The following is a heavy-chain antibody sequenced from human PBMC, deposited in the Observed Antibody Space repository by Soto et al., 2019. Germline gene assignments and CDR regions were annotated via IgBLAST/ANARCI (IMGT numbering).Heavy chain of an antibody. CDR1: GVTFSSYA. J-gene: IGHJ4*02. CDR3: AKRNSSSTFDY. CDR2: ISGSDDST. V-gene: IGHV3-23*01. Sequence: EVQLLESGGGLVQPGESLRLSCAASGVTFSSYAMSWVRQAPGKGLEWVSVISGSDDSTYYADSVKGRFTISRDNSKNTLYLQMNSLRAEDTAVYYCAKRNSSSTFDYWGQGTLVTVSS. D-gene: IGHD6-6*01.